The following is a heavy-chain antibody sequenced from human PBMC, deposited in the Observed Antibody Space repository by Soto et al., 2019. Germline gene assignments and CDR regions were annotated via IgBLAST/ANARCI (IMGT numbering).Heavy chain of an antibody. V-gene: IGHV4-34*01. Sequence: SETLSLTXAVYGGSFSGYYWSWIRQAPGKGLEWIGEINHSGSTNYNPSLKSRVTISVDTSKHQFSLKLSSVTAADTAVYYCAGSNWVWAINYWGQGTLVTVSS. CDR3: AGSNWVWAINY. CDR2: INHSGST. D-gene: IGHD7-27*01. J-gene: IGHJ4*02. CDR1: GGSFSGYY.